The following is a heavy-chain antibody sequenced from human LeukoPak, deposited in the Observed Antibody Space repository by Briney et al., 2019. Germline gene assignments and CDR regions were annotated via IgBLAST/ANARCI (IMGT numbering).Heavy chain of an antibody. D-gene: IGHD6-19*01. CDR1: GGSFSGYY. CDR2: INHSGST. Sequence: SETLSLTCAVYGGSFSGYYWSWIRQPPGKGLEWIGEINHSGSTNYNPSLKSRVTISVDTSNNQFSLKLSSVTAADTAVYYCARSIRGYSSGWYYFDYWGQGTLITVSS. J-gene: IGHJ4*02. V-gene: IGHV4-34*01. CDR3: ARSIRGYSSGWYYFDY.